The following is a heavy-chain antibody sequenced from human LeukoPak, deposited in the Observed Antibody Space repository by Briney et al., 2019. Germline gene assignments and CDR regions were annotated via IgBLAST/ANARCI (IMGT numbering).Heavy chain of an antibody. D-gene: IGHD4-23*01. Sequence: GESLKISCKGSGYSFTSYWIGWVRQMPGKGLEWMGIINPGDSDTRYSPSFQGQVTISADKSISTAYLQWSSLKASDTAMYYCARAKVSTVVTRNSLLGFDYWGQGTLVTVSS. CDR3: ARAKVSTVVTRNSLLGFDY. V-gene: IGHV5-51*01. CDR2: INPGDSDT. J-gene: IGHJ4*02. CDR1: GYSFTSYW.